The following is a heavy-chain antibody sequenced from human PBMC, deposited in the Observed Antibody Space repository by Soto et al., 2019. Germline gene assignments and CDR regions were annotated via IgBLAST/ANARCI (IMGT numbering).Heavy chain of an antibody. J-gene: IGHJ4*02. Sequence: QVQLVESGGGVVQPGRSLRLSCAASGFTFSSYGMHWVRQAPGKGLEWVAVIWYDGSNKYYADSVKGRFTISRDNSKNTLYLQMNSLRAEDTDVYYCARAESCSGWYGPLSYWGQGTLVTVSS. CDR1: GFTFSSYG. V-gene: IGHV3-33*01. CDR2: IWYDGSNK. CDR3: ARAESCSGWYGPLSY. D-gene: IGHD6-19*01.